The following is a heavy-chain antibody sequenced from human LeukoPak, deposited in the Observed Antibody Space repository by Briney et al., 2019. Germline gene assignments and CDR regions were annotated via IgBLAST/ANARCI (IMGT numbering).Heavy chain of an antibody. D-gene: IGHD3-22*01. V-gene: IGHV4-61*08. J-gene: IGHJ3*02. CDR1: GGSISSGGYY. Sequence: SQTLSLTCTVSGGSISSGGYYWSWIRQPPGKGLEWIGYIYYSGSTNYNPSLKSRVTISVDTSKNQFSLKLSSVTAADTAVYYCARTMTNDAFDIWGQGTMVTVSS. CDR3: ARTMTNDAFDI. CDR2: IYYSGST.